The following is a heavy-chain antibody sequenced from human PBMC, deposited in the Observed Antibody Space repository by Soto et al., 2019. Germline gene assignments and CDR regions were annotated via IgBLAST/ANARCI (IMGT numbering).Heavy chain of an antibody. CDR3: AHLPWKQLWPRAPVVY. V-gene: IGHV2-5*02. Sequence: SGPTLXNPTQTLTLTCTFSGFSLSTSGVGVGWIRQPPGKALEWLGIIYWDDDKRYSPSLKSRVTITKDTFKNQLVLTMTNMDPVDTATYYCAHLPWKQLWPRAPVVYWGQGTPVTVSS. CDR1: GFSLSTSGVG. J-gene: IGHJ4*02. D-gene: IGHD5-18*01. CDR2: IYWDDDK.